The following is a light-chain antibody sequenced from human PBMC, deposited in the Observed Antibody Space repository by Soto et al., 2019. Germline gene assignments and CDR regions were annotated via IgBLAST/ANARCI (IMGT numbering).Light chain of an antibody. CDR1: QHVSNNY. V-gene: IGKV3-20*01. CDR3: QQYDTSPFT. J-gene: IGKJ2*01. Sequence: IVLTQSPGTLSLSPGDRATLSCRASQHVSNNYLAWYQQKPGQAPRLLIFGASNGATGIPDRFSGSVSGTDFTLTISRLEPEDFAVYYCQQYDTSPFTFGQGTKLEIK. CDR2: GAS.